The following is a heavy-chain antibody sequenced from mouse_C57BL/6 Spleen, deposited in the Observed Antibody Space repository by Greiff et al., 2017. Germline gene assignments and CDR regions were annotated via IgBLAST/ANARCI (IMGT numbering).Heavy chain of an antibody. CDR3: TRAPQLGTGAVDY. CDR2: IDPETGGT. V-gene: IGHV1-15*01. CDR1: GYTFTDYE. Sequence: VQLVESGAELVRPGASVTLSCKASGYTFTDYEMHWVKQTPVHGLEWIGAIDPETGGTAYNQKFKGKAILTADKSSSTAYMELRSLTSEDSAVYYCTRAPQLGTGAVDYWGQGTSVTVSS. J-gene: IGHJ4*01. D-gene: IGHD4-1*02.